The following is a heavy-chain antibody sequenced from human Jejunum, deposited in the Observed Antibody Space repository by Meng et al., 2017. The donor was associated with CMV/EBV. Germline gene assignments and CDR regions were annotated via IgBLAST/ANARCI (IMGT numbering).Heavy chain of an antibody. CDR1: GGSNNNNY. V-gene: IGHV4-59*01. Sequence: CTVTGGSNNNNYWSWNRKPPGKGLEWIGYIYYSGSTNYNPSLKRRVTMSVDTSKNQFSLKLSSVTAADTAVYYCARDARGSSHFDFWGQRTLVTVSS. CDR2: IYYSGST. CDR3: ARDARGSSHFDF. D-gene: IGHD1-26*01. J-gene: IGHJ4*02.